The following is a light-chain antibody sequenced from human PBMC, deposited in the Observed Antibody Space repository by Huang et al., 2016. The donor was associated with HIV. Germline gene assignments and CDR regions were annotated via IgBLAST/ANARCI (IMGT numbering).Light chain of an antibody. CDR1: QVVTIH. V-gene: IGKV1-16*01. CDR3: QQYDSYPYS. CDR2: GAS. J-gene: IGKJ2*01. Sequence: DIQMTQSPSSLSASVGDRVTITCRASQVVTIHLAWFQQKPGQAPKSLIYGASILQSGVPSRFSGSGSGTQFLLTISSLQPEDFATYYCQQYDSYPYSFGQGTKVEIK.